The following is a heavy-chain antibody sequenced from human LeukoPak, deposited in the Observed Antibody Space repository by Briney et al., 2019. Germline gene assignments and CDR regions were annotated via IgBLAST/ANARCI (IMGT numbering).Heavy chain of an antibody. CDR2: IYYSGRT. D-gene: IGHD3-3*01. CDR3: GTWYYDFWSGYSPMGDY. CDR1: GGSISSGGYY. Sequence: SETLSFTCTVSGGSISSGGYYWSWIRQHPGKGLEWIGYIYYSGRTYYNPSLKSRLTISVDKSKNQFSLKLSSVTAADTAVYYCGTWYYDFWSGYSPMGDYWGQGTLVTVSS. J-gene: IGHJ4*02. V-gene: IGHV4-30-4*08.